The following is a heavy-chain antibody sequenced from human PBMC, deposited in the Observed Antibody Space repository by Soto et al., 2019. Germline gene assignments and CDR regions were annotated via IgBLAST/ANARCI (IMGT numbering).Heavy chain of an antibody. CDR3: ARRSESHYGSGKYYGLDV. CDR2: IYPGDSDT. Sequence: EVQLVQSGAEVKKPGESLKISCKGSGYTFTNNWVGWVRQMPGKGLEWMGIIYPGDSDTRYSPSFQGQVTISVDKSIATAYLQWSSLKASDTAMYYCARRSESHYGSGKYYGLDVWGQGTTVTVSS. CDR1: GYTFTNNW. D-gene: IGHD3-10*01. J-gene: IGHJ6*02. V-gene: IGHV5-51*01.